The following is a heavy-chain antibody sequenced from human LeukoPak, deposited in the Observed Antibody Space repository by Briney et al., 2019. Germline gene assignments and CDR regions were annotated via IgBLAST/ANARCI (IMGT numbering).Heavy chain of an antibody. CDR3: AREALRYFDWLSLNFDY. CDR2: INPNSGGT. CDR1: GYTFTGYY. V-gene: IGHV1-2*02. J-gene: IGHJ4*02. Sequence: ASVKVSCKASGYTFTGYYMHWVRQAPGQGLEWMGWINPNSGGTNYAQKFQGRVTMTRDTSISTAYMELSRLRSDDTAVYYCAREALRYFDWLSLNFDYWGQGTLVTVSS. D-gene: IGHD3-9*01.